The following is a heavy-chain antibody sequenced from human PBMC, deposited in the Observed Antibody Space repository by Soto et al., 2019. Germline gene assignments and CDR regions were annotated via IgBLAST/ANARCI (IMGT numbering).Heavy chain of an antibody. CDR2: ISYDGSNK. V-gene: IGHV3-30*18. J-gene: IGHJ4*02. D-gene: IGHD5-12*01. Sequence: QVQLVESGGGVVQPGRSLRLSCAASGFTFSSYGMHWVRQAPGKGLEWVAVISYDGSNKYYADSVKGRFTISRDNSKNTLYLQMNSLRAEDTAVYYCAKDVRRDGYSYFDYWGQGTLVTVSS. CDR3: AKDVRRDGYSYFDY. CDR1: GFTFSSYG.